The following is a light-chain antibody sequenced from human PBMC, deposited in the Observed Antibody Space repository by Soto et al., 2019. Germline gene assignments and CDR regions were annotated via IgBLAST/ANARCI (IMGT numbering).Light chain of an antibody. V-gene: IGKV1-33*01. J-gene: IGKJ2*01. CDR3: QQYEDVPT. Sequence: DLQMTQSPSSLSASVGDRVTLTCQASQDISTFLNWYHQEPGKAPKLLISDASALETGVPSRFRGSGAGTDFTFTISSLQPRDGGTYYCQQYEDVPTFGQGTKVGIK. CDR1: QDISTF. CDR2: DAS.